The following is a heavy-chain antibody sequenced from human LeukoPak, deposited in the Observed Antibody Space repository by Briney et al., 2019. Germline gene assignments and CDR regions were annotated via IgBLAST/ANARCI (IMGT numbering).Heavy chain of an antibody. CDR3: ARPRPLRGVTVDY. D-gene: IGHD3-10*01. V-gene: IGHV3-48*02. CDR2: ISDSATTI. Sequence: GGSLRLSCAASGFXFSSYSMNWVRQAPGKGLEWVSFISDSATTIYYVDSVKGRFTISRDNAKNSLYLQMNSLRDEDTAVYYCARPRPLRGVTVDYWGQGTLVTVSS. CDR1: GFXFSSYS. J-gene: IGHJ4*02.